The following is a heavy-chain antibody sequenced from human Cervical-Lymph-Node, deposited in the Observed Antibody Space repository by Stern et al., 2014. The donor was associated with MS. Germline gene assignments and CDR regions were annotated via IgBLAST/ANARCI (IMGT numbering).Heavy chain of an antibody. Sequence: EVQLVESGGGLVQPGGSLRLSCAASGFDFNTYSMNWVRQAPGKGLEWISYISATSSAIYYAYSVKGRLTISRDNAKNSLLLQLNSLGDEDTAVYYCTRARLETTTPFYLDDWGQGTRVTVSS. J-gene: IGHJ4*02. V-gene: IGHV3-48*02. D-gene: IGHD2-15*01. CDR3: TRARLETTTPFYLDD. CDR1: GFDFNTYS. CDR2: ISATSSAI.